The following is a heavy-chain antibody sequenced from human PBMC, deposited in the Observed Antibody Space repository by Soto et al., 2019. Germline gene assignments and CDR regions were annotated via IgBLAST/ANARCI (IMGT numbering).Heavy chain of an antibody. Sequence: QVQLVESGGGVVQPGRSLRLSCAASGFTFSSYGMHWVRQAPGKGLEWVAVIWYDGSNKYYADSVKGRFTISRDNSKNTLYLQMNSLRAEDTAVYYCARDQHWVGTAAGDYWGQRTLVTVSS. CDR1: GFTFSSYG. D-gene: IGHD6-13*01. CDR3: ARDQHWVGTAAGDY. J-gene: IGHJ4*02. CDR2: IWYDGSNK. V-gene: IGHV3-33*01.